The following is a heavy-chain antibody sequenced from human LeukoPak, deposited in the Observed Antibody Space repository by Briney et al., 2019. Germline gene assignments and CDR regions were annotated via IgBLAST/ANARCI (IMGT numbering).Heavy chain of an antibody. Sequence: ASVKVSCKASGYIFTSYDINWVRQAAGQGLEWMGWMNANSGNTGYAQEFQGRVTMTRDTSISTAYMELSSLRSEDTAVYYCAREYCSSTSCSGGWWFDPWGQGTLVTVSS. CDR3: AREYCSSTSCSGGWWFDP. J-gene: IGHJ5*02. V-gene: IGHV1-8*01. CDR1: GYIFTSYD. CDR2: MNANSGNT. D-gene: IGHD2-2*01.